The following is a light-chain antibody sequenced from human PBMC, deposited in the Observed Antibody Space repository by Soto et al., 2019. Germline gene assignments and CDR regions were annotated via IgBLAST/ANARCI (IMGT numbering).Light chain of an antibody. CDR3: QQCAHAPLT. Sequence: EIVLTQSPGTLSLSPGESATLSCRASQTVSKNYLAWYQQRPGQAPRLLIYDAFNRATGVPDRFSGSGSGTDFTLTISRLEPEDFAVYYCQQCAHAPLTFGQGTKVEIK. J-gene: IGKJ1*01. CDR1: QTVSKNY. V-gene: IGKV3-20*01. CDR2: DAF.